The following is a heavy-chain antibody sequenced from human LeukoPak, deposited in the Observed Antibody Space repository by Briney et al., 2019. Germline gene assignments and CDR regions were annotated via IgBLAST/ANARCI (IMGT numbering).Heavy chain of an antibody. J-gene: IGHJ5*02. V-gene: IGHV1-69*01. CDR1: GGTFSSYA. CDR3: ARGRFGELWASWFDP. CDR2: IIPIFGTA. D-gene: IGHD3-10*01. Sequence: ASVKVSCKASGGTFSSYAISWVRQAPGQGLEWMGGIIPIFGTANFAQKFQGRVTITADESTSTAYMELSRLRSDDTAVYYCARGRFGELWASWFDPWGQGTLVTVSS.